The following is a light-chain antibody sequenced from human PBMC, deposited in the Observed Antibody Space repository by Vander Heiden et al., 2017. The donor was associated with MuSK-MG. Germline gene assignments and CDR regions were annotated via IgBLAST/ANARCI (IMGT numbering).Light chain of an antibody. V-gene: IGKV1-5*03. CDR3: QQDNDYPWT. J-gene: IGKJ1*01. CDR2: KAS. Sequence: DIQMTQSPSTLSASVGDRVTITRRASQSISIWLAWFQQRPGKAPELLIYKASNLESGVPSRFSGSGSGTEFTLTIRSLQPDDFAAYYCQQDNDYPWTFGQGTKVEI. CDR1: QSISIW.